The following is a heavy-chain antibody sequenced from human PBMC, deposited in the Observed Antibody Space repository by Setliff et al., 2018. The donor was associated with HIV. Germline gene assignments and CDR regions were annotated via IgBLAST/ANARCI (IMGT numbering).Heavy chain of an antibody. Sequence: ASVKVSCKASGYTFTSYYLHWVRQAPGQGLEWMGLINPSGGSTTYAQKFLGRVTLTRDTSTSTAYMELNSLRADDTAVYYCARENTVTTSLDYWGQGTLVTVSS. CDR1: GYTFTSYY. J-gene: IGHJ4*02. D-gene: IGHD4-4*01. CDR2: INPSGGST. CDR3: ARENTVTTSLDY. V-gene: IGHV1-46*01.